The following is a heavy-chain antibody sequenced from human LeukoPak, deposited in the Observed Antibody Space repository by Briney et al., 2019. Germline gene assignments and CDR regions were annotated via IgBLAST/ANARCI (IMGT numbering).Heavy chain of an antibody. CDR2: ISAYNGNT. CDR1: GYTFTSYG. V-gene: IGHV1-18*01. CDR3: ARYLNNWNYFYWFDP. D-gene: IGHD1-7*01. J-gene: IGHJ5*02. Sequence: ASVKVSCKASGYTFTSYGISWVRQAPGQGLEWMGWISAYNGNTNYAQKLQGRVTMTTDTSTSTAYMELRRLRSDDTAVYYCARYLNNWNYFYWFDPWGQGTLVTVSS.